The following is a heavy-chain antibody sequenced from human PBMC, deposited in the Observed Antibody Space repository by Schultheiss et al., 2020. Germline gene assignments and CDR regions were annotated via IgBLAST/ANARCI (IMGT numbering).Heavy chain of an antibody. CDR1: GFIVSSNY. V-gene: IGHV3-9*01. D-gene: IGHD2-8*01. J-gene: IGHJ6*02. CDR2: ISGNSGSI. CDR3: AKDEFRVVLMVYAIARYYYGMDV. Sequence: SLKISCAASGFIVSSNYMSWVRQTPGKGLEWVSGISGNSGSIGYADSVKGRFTISRDNAKNSVYLQMNSLRAEDTALYYCAKDEFRVVLMVYAIARYYYGMDVWGQGTTVTVSS.